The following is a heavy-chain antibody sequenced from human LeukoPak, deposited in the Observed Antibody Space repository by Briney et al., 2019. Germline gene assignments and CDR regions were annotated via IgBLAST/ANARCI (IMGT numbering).Heavy chain of an antibody. V-gene: IGHV3-9*01. CDR3: AKDYCSSTSCYPSYYYYMDV. Sequence: PGGSLRLSCAASGFTFDDYAMHWVRQAPGKGLEWDSGISWNSGSIGYADSVKGRFTISRDNAKNSLYLQMNSLRAEDTALYYCAKDYCSSTSCYPSYYYYMDVWGKGTTVTVSS. CDR1: GFTFDDYA. D-gene: IGHD2-2*01. J-gene: IGHJ6*03. CDR2: ISWNSGSI.